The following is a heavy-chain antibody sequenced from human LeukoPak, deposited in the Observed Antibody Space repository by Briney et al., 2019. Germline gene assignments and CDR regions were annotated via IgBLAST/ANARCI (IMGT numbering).Heavy chain of an antibody. V-gene: IGHV4-30-4*01. Sequence: SETLSLTCTVSGGSISSGDYYWSWIRQPPGKGLEWLGYIYHSGSTYYNPSLKSRVTISVDTSKNQFSLKLSSVTAADTAVYYCARVGGTYYYDSSGSIDYWGQGTLVTVSS. CDR3: ARVGGTYYYDSSGSIDY. CDR2: IYHSGST. D-gene: IGHD3-22*01. CDR1: GGSISSGDYY. J-gene: IGHJ4*02.